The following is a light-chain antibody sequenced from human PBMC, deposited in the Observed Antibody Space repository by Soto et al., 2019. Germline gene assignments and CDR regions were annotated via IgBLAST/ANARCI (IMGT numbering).Light chain of an antibody. Sequence: EIVLTQSPATLSLSPGERATLSCRASQSVSNHLAWYQQKPGQAPRLLIYDAPNRATGIPARFSGSGSGTDFTLTISSLEPEDFAVYYCQQRSNWPPLTFGGGTKVEIK. CDR2: DAP. CDR3: QQRSNWPPLT. J-gene: IGKJ4*01. V-gene: IGKV3-11*01. CDR1: QSVSNH.